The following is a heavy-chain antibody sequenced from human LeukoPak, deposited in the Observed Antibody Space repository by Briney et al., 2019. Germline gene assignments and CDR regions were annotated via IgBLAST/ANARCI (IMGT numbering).Heavy chain of an antibody. CDR3: ARRPHKDV. J-gene: IGHJ6*02. V-gene: IGHV4-39*01. Sequence: PSETLSLTCTVSGGSLSSSSYYWGWIRQPPGKGLEWIGSIYYGGRTYYSPSLRSRVTISVDTSKNQFSLKLTSVTAADTAVYYCARRPHKDVWGQGTTVTVSS. CDR1: GGSLSSSSYY. CDR2: IYYGGRT.